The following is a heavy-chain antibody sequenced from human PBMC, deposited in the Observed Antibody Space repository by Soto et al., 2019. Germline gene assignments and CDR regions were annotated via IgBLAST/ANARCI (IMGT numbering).Heavy chain of an antibody. CDR1: GYTFTSYA. CDR2: INAGNGNT. V-gene: IGHV1-3*01. J-gene: IGHJ5*01. D-gene: IGHD2-21*01. CDR3: AIGFHGGAGDLFXP. Sequence: ASVKVSCKASGYTFTSYAMHWVRQAPGQRLEWMGWINAGNGNTKYSQKFQGRVTITRDTSAGTAYMELSSLRSEDTAVYYCAIGFHGGAGDLFXPWGQGTLVTVSS.